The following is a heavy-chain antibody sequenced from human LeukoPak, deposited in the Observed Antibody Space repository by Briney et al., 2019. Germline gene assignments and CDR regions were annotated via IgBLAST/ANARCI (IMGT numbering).Heavy chain of an antibody. V-gene: IGHV3-21*01. CDR1: VFTFSTSA. J-gene: IGHJ4*02. D-gene: IGHD3-9*01. Sequence: PGGPLRLSCAASVFTFSTSAVNWVREVPGKGLEWVSSIDWDSSHIYYAASVKGRFTISRDNGSNSVYLQMNSLRAEDTAVYYCPRDPLRYPRMGHYDYWGQGTLVAVSS. CDR2: IDWDSSHI. CDR3: PRDPLRYPRMGHYDY.